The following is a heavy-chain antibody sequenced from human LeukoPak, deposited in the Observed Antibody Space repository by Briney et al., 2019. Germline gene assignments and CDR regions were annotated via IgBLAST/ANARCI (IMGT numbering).Heavy chain of an antibody. CDR2: ISSGSSTI. CDR1: GFTFNSYS. V-gene: IGHV3-48*02. J-gene: IGHJ4*02. CDR3: AREPPDY. Sequence: GGSLRLSCSASGFTFNSYSMNWVRQAPGKGLEWVSYISSGSSTIYYADSVKGRFTISRDNAKDSLYLQMNSLRDEDTAVYYCAREPPDYWGQGTLVTVSS.